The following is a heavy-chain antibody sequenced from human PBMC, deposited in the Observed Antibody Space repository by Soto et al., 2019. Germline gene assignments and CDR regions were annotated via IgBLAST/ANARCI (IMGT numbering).Heavy chain of an antibody. D-gene: IGHD3-10*01. CDR2: IYSGGST. CDR3: ARGSYGSPYYHYYMDV. CDR1: GFTVSSNY. J-gene: IGHJ6*03. Sequence: GGSLRLSCAASGFTVSSNYMSWVRQAPGKGLEWVSVIYSGGSTYYADSVKGRFTISRDNSKNTLYLQMNSLRAEDTAVYYCARGSYGSPYYHYYMDVWGKGTMVTVSS. V-gene: IGHV3-66*01.